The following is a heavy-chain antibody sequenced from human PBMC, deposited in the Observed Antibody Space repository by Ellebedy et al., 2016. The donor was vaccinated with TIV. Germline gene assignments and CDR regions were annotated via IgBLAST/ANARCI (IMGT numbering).Heavy chain of an antibody. J-gene: IGHJ4*02. CDR1: GLTSSTYW. V-gene: IGHV3-7*01. CDR2: VNQDGSDR. CDR3: ARGRHYGDYEDY. D-gene: IGHD4-17*01. Sequence: GESLKISCAASGLTSSTYWTTWVRQAPGKGLEWVANVNQDGSDRNYVDSVKGRFTISRDNAKNSLYLQMNSLRDEDTAVYYCARGRHYGDYEDYWGQGTLVTVSS.